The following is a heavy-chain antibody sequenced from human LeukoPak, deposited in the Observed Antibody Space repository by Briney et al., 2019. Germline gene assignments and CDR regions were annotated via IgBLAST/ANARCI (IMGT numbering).Heavy chain of an antibody. CDR1: GGFISSSSYY. D-gene: IGHD6-13*01. CDR3: ARAPPSYSSRVFDY. CDR2: IYYSGST. V-gene: IGHV4-39*07. Sequence: PSETLSLTCTVSGGFISSSSYYWGWIRQPPGKGLEWIGSIYYSGSTYYNPSLKSRVTISVDTSKNQFSLKLSSVTAADTAVYYCARAPPSYSSRVFDYWGQGTLVTVSS. J-gene: IGHJ4*02.